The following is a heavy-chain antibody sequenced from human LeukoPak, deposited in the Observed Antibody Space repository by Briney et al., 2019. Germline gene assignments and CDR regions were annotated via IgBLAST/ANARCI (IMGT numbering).Heavy chain of an antibody. CDR2: INHSGST. J-gene: IGHJ4*02. CDR1: GGSFRGYY. Sequence: PSETLSLTCAVYGGSFRGYYWSWIRQPPGKGLEWIGEINHSGSTNYNPSLKCRVTISVDTSKNQFSLKLSSVTAADTAVYYCASSGGYWGQGTLVTVSS. V-gene: IGHV4-34*01. CDR3: ASSGGY.